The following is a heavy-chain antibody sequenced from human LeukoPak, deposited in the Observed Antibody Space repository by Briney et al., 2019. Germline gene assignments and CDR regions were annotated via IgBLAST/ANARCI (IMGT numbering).Heavy chain of an antibody. V-gene: IGHV4-34*01. CDR1: GGSFSGYY. D-gene: IGHD2-21*02. Sequence: PSETLSLTCAVYGGSFSGYYWSWIRQPPGKGLEWIGEINHSGSTNYNPSLKSRVTISVDTFKNQFSLKLSSVTAADTAVYYCAIHIVVVTAIPTDYWGQGTLVTVSS. CDR3: AIHIVVVTAIPTDY. CDR2: INHSGST. J-gene: IGHJ4*02.